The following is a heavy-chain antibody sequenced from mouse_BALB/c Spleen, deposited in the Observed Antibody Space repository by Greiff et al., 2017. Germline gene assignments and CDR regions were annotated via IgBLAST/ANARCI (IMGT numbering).Heavy chain of an antibody. J-gene: IGHJ3*01. CDR3: AREAYYGNYGAY. CDR2: IWAGGST. V-gene: IGHV2-9*02. CDR1: GFSLTSYG. Sequence: VQLQESGPGLVAPSQSLSITCTVSGFSLTSYGVHWVRQPPGKGLEWLGVIWAGGSTNYNSALMSRLSISKDNSKSQVFLKMNSLQTDDTAMYYCAREAYYGNYGAYWGQGTLVTVSA. D-gene: IGHD2-10*01.